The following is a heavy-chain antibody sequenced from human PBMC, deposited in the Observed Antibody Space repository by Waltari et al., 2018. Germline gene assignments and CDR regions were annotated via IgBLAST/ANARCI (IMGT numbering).Heavy chain of an antibody. CDR1: GGSISSYY. CDR2: IYYSGST. CDR3: ARASPDYYDSSGYYFGFDY. V-gene: IGHV4-59*01. J-gene: IGHJ4*02. Sequence: QVQLQESGPGLVKPSETLSLTCTVSGGSISSYYWSWIRQPPGKGLEWIVYIYYSGSTNYNPSLKSRVTISVDTSKNQFSLKLSSVTAADTAVYYCARASPDYYDSSGYYFGFDYWGQGTLVTVSS. D-gene: IGHD3-22*01.